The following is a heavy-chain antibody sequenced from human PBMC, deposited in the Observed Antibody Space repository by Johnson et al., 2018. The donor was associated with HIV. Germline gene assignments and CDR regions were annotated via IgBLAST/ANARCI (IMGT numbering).Heavy chain of an antibody. CDR1: GFNFDDYA. V-gene: IGHV3-43D*03. D-gene: IGHD4-17*01. Sequence: VESGGVVVQPGGSLRLSCAASGFNFDDYAMHWVRQAPGNGLEWVSLIRWDGAITSYVDSVKGRLPISRDNAKNSLYLQMNSLRAEDTALYYCARVGGINDYGDPGDAFDIWGQGTMVTVSS. CDR3: ARVGGINDYGDPGDAFDI. J-gene: IGHJ3*02. CDR2: IRWDGAIT.